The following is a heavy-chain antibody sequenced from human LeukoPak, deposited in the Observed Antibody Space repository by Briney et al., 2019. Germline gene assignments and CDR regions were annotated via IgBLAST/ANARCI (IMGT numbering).Heavy chain of an antibody. Sequence: PSETLSLTCTVSGGSISSYYWSWIRQPPGKGLEWTGYIYYSGSTNYNPSLKSRVTISVDTSKNQFSLKLSSVTAADTAVYYCARDRSGIAVAGTLGGNWFDPWGQGTLVTVSS. CDR1: GGSISSYY. CDR2: IYYSGST. V-gene: IGHV4-59*01. CDR3: ARDRSGIAVAGTLGGNWFDP. D-gene: IGHD6-19*01. J-gene: IGHJ5*02.